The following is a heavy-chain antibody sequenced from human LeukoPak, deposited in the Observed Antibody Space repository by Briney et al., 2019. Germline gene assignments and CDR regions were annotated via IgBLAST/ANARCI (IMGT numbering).Heavy chain of an antibody. D-gene: IGHD6-13*01. CDR3: VRLGGSSSVDH. CDR2: IDTDGTSA. V-gene: IGHV3-74*01. Sequence: GSLRLSCEASEFTFSSYWMHWVRQAPGKGLVWVSRIDTDGTSAAYADSVKGRFSISRDNAKNTLYLQMDSLRTEDTAVYYCVRLGGSSSVDHWGQGTLVTVSS. J-gene: IGHJ4*02. CDR1: EFTFSSYW.